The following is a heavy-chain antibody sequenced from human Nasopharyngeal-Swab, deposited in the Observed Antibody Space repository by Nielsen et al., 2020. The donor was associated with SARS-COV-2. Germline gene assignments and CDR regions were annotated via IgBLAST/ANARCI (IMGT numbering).Heavy chain of an antibody. Sequence: GASLKISCAASGFTFSGSAMHWVRQASGKGLEWVGRIRSKANSYATAYAASVKGRFTISRDDSKNTAYLQMNSLKTEDTAVYYCTGTRVKGVWGQGTLVTVSS. J-gene: IGHJ4*02. V-gene: IGHV3-73*01. CDR2: IRSKANSYAT. CDR3: TGTRVKGV. D-gene: IGHD3-10*01. CDR1: GFTFSGSA.